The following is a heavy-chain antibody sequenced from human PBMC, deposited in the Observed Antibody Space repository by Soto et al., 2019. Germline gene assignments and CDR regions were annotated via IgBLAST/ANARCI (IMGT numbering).Heavy chain of an antibody. J-gene: IGHJ5*02. CDR1: GGSFSGYY. Sequence: SETLSLTCAVYGGSFSGYYWSWIRQPPGKGLEWIGEINHSGSTNYNPSLKSRVTISVDTSKNQFSLKLSSVTAADTAVFYCARAPGRIQLWNHCFDPCGQGTLVTVSS. D-gene: IGHD5-18*01. V-gene: IGHV4-34*01. CDR2: INHSGST. CDR3: ARAPGRIQLWNHCFDP.